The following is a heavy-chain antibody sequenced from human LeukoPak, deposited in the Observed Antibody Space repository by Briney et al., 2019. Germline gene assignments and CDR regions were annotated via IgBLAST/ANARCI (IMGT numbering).Heavy chain of an antibody. V-gene: IGHV3-30*18. Sequence: PGGSLRLSCAASGFTFSSYGMHWVRQAPGKGLEWVAVISYDGSNKYYADSVKGRFTISSDNSKNTLYLQMNSLRGEDTAVYYCAKDWDPDYWGQGTLVTVSS. CDR2: ISYDGSNK. J-gene: IGHJ4*02. CDR1: GFTFSSYG. CDR3: AKDWDPDY. D-gene: IGHD1-26*01.